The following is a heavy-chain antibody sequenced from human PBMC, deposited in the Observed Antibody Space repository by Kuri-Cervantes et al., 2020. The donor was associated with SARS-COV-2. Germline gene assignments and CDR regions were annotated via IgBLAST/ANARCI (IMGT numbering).Heavy chain of an antibody. Sequence: SETLSLTCTVSGGSISSGDYYWSWIRQPPGKGLEWIGYIYYSGSTYYNPSLKSRVTISVDTSKNQFSLKLSSVTAADTAVYDCARGRVEYQLLYVFHDYYYGMDVWGQGTTVTVSS. J-gene: IGHJ6*02. D-gene: IGHD2-2*02. CDR3: ARGRVEYQLLYVFHDYYYGMDV. CDR2: IYYSGST. V-gene: IGHV4-30-4*01. CDR1: GGSISSGDYY.